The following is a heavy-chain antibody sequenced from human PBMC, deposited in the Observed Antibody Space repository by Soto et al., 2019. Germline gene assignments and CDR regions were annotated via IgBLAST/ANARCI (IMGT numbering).Heavy chain of an antibody. J-gene: IGHJ4*02. V-gene: IGHV1-18*01. CDR3: ARELNTESSAYYSFAF. CDR2: VSTNDDRT. Sequence: QVQLVQSGPEVKMPGASVKVSCKTSGYIFTAYGLAWLRQAPGQRPEWMGWVSTNDDRTNYPQKFQGRVTMTTDRSTTTTSMELRSLRPDDTAVYYCARELNTESSAYYSFAFWGQGTLVTVSS. D-gene: IGHD3-22*01. CDR1: GYIFTAYG.